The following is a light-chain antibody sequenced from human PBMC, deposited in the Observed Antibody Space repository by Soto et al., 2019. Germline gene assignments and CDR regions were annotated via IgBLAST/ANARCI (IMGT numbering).Light chain of an antibody. CDR1: QGFNSY. V-gene: IGKV1-9*01. J-gene: IGKJ4*01. CDR3: QQLNSYPSST. Sequence: ILLTQYSASLSCYVVDSVTITCLAGQGFNSYLAWYQQKPGKAPKLLIYAASTLQSGVPSRFSGSRSGTDFTLTISSLQPEDFATYYCQQLNSYPSSTFGGGTKVDIK. CDR2: AAS.